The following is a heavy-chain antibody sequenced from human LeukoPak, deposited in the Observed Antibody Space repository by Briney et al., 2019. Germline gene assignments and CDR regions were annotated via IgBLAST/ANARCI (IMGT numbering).Heavy chain of an antibody. Sequence: PGGSLRLSCAASGFTFSKFAMSWVRQPPGKGLEWVSTLSGGGGTYYADSVRGRFTISRDNSKSTLYLQMNSLRAEDTAVYYCAKYDGHNPNWYFDLWGRGTLVTVSS. D-gene: IGHD1-14*01. J-gene: IGHJ2*01. CDR1: GFTFSKFA. CDR3: AKYDGHNPNWYFDL. CDR2: LSGGGGT. V-gene: IGHV3-23*01.